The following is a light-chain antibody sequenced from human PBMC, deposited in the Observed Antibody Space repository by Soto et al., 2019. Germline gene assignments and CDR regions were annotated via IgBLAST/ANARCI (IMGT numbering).Light chain of an antibody. CDR1: RLDVGGYNY. CDR2: EVT. V-gene: IGLV2-14*03. J-gene: IGLJ1*01. CDR3: CSYVSSKTYL. Sequence: QSALAQPASVSGSPGQSITISCTGTRLDVGGYNYVSWYQQQPGKAPKLIIYEVTNRPSGVSDRFSGSKSDNTASLTISGPQTEDEADYYCCSYVSSKTYLFGTGTKVTVL.